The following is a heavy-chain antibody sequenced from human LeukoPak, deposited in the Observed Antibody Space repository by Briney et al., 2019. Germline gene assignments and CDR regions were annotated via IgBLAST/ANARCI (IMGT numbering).Heavy chain of an antibody. CDR1: GYTFTGYY. CDR2: INPNSGGT. D-gene: IGHD3-22*01. J-gene: IGHJ5*02. V-gene: IGHV1-2*02. Sequence: ASVKVSCKASGYTFTGYYMHWVRQAPGQGLEWMGWINPNSGGTNYAQKFQGRVTMTRDTSISTAYMELSRLRSDDTAVYYCVSLNYDSSGPGPWGQGTLVTVSS. CDR3: VSLNYDSSGPGP.